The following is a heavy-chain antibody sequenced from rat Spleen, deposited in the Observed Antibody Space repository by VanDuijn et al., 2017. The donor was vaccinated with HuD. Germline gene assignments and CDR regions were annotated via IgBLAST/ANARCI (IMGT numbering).Heavy chain of an antibody. J-gene: IGHJ3*01. CDR1: GFTFSNYD. CDR3: ARHFRYGSPFAY. D-gene: IGHD1-7*01. Sequence: EVQLVESGGGLVQPGRSLRLSCAPSGFTFSNYDMAWVRQAPTKGLEWVASISTGGGSTYYRDSVKGRFTISRDNAKSTLYLQMDSLRSEDTATYYCARHFRYGSPFAYWGQGTLVTVSS. CDR2: ISTGGGST. V-gene: IGHV5-25*01.